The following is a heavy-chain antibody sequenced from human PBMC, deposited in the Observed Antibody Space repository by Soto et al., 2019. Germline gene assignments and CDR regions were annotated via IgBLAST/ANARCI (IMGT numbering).Heavy chain of an antibody. Sequence: GGSLRLSCAASGFTFSSYAMSWVRQAPGKGLEWVSAISGSGGSTYYADSVKGRFTISRDNSKNTLYLQMNSLRAEDTAVYYCAKVSDCGGDCYSGPIDYWGQGTLVTVSS. V-gene: IGHV3-23*01. CDR1: GFTFSSYA. J-gene: IGHJ4*02. CDR2: ISGSGGST. D-gene: IGHD2-21*02. CDR3: AKVSDCGGDCYSGPIDY.